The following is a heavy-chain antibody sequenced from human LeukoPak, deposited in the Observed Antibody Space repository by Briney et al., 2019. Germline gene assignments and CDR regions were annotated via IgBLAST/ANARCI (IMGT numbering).Heavy chain of an antibody. CDR1: GGAISNYY. CDR2: FYDTGST. V-gene: IGHV4-59*01. J-gene: IGHJ4*02. D-gene: IGHD1-14*01. CDR3: ARDSPSEREPFFDS. Sequence: SETLSLTCTVSGGAISNYYWSWIRQPPGKGLEWIGYFYDTGSTNYNPSLTSRVIMSVDTSKNQFSLRLSSVTAADTAVYYCARDSPSEREPFFDSWGQGTLVTVSS.